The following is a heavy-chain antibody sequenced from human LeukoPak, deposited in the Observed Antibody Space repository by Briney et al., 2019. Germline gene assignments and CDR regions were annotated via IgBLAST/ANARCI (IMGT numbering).Heavy chain of an antibody. CDR3: AKDLVPNDVQYYYYMGV. J-gene: IGHJ6*03. CDR1: GFTFSSYA. CDR2: ISGSGGRT. D-gene: IGHD1-1*01. Sequence: GGSLRLSCAASGFTFSSYAMSWVRQAPGKGLEWVSTISGSGGRTYYADSVKGRFTISRDNSKNTLYLQMNRLRAEDTAVYYCAKDLVPNDVQYYYYMGVWGKGTTVTISS. V-gene: IGHV3-23*01.